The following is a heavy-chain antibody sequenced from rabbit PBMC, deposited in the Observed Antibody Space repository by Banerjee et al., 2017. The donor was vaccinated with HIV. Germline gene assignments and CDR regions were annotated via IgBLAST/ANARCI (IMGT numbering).Heavy chain of an antibody. D-gene: IGHD6-1*01. Sequence: QSLEESGGDLVKPGASLTLTCTASGFSFSSYFYMCWVRQAPGKGLEWIACIYAGSSGSTYYASWAKGRFTISKTSSTTVTLQMTSLTAADTATYFCARDDAGYGGYGYNLDLWGPGTLVTVS. CDR1: GFSFSSYFY. V-gene: IGHV1S40*01. CDR3: ARDDAGYGGYGYNLDL. J-gene: IGHJ6*01. CDR2: IYAGSSGST.